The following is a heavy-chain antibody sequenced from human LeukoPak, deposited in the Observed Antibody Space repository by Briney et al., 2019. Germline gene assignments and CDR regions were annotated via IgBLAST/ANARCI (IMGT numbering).Heavy chain of an antibody. D-gene: IGHD3-22*01. V-gene: IGHV4-38-2*01. J-gene: IGHJ3*02. Sequence: SETLSLTCAVSGYSISSGYYWGWIRQPPGKGLEWIGSIYHSGSTYYNPSLKSRVTISVHTSKNQFSLELTSVTAADTAVYFCARRVVTIGDDAFDIWGQGTMVTVSS. CDR1: GYSISSGYY. CDR3: ARRVVTIGDDAFDI. CDR2: IYHSGST.